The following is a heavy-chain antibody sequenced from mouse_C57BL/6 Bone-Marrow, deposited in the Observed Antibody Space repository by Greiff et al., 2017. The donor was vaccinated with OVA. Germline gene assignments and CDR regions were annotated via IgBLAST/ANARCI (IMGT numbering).Heavy chain of an antibody. J-gene: IGHJ4*01. CDR3: ARKRVFLRPYYAVDY. CDR1: GYSFTDYN. Sequence: VQLKESGPELVKPGASVKISCKASGYSFTDYNMNWVKQSNGKSLEWIGVINPNYGTTSYNQKFKGKATLTVDQSSSTAYMQLNSLTSEDSAVYYCARKRVFLRPYYAVDYWGKGTSVTVSS. CDR2: INPNYGTT. V-gene: IGHV1-39*01. D-gene: IGHD1-1*01.